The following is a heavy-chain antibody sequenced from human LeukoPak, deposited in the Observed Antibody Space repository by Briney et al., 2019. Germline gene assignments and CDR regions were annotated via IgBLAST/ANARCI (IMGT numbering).Heavy chain of an antibody. CDR2: IYYSGST. Sequence: SETLSLTCTVSGGSISSSSYYWGWIRQPPGKGLEWIGSIYYSGSTYYNPSLKSRVTISVDTSKNQFSLKLSSVTAADTAVYYCARQLPNYYYYYYMDVWGQGTTVTVSS. V-gene: IGHV4-39*01. CDR3: ARQLPNYYYYYYMDV. CDR1: GGSISSSSYY. J-gene: IGHJ6*03. D-gene: IGHD1-26*01.